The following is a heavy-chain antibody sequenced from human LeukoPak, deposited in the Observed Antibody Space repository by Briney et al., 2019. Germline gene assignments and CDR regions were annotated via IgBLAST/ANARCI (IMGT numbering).Heavy chain of an antibody. V-gene: IGHV3-23*01. D-gene: IGHD5-18*01. CDR2: ISGSGGST. Sequence: GGSLRLSCAASGFTFSSYAMSWVRQAPGKGLEWVSAISGSGGSTYYADSVKGRFTISRDNSKNTLYLQMNSLRAGDTAVYYCTRWDGNSYGDYWGQGTLVTVSS. CDR1: GFTFSSYA. J-gene: IGHJ4*02. CDR3: TRWDGNSYGDY.